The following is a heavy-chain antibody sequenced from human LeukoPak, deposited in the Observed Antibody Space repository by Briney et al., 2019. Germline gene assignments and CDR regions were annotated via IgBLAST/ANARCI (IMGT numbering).Heavy chain of an antibody. Sequence: GGSLRLSCAPSGFTFSGCAMHWVCQAPGKGLEWVAVVSYDGIIKYYADSLKGRFTISRDNSKNTLYLQMNSLRTEDTAMYYCETRGGLATEIDYWGQGTLVTVSS. J-gene: IGHJ4*02. V-gene: IGHV3-30*04. D-gene: IGHD3-10*01. CDR2: VSYDGIIK. CDR3: ETRGGLATEIDY. CDR1: GFTFSGCA.